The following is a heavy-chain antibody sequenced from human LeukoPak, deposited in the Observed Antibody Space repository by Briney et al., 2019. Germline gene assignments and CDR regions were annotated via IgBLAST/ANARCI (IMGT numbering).Heavy chain of an antibody. CDR2: ISYDGSNK. CDR1: GFTFSSYG. CDR3: AKWGYDILTGYGD. J-gene: IGHJ4*02. V-gene: IGHV3-30*18. Sequence: GRSLRLSCAASGFTFSSYGMHWVRQAPGKGLEWVAVISYDGSNKYYADSVKGRFTISRDNSKNTLYLQMNSLRAEDTAVYYCAKWGYDILTGYGDWGQGTLVTVSS. D-gene: IGHD3-9*01.